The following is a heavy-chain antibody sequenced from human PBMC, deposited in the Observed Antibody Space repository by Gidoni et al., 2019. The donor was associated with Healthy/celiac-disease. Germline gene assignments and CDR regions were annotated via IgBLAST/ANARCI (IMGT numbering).Heavy chain of an antibody. V-gene: IGHV4-34*01. D-gene: IGHD6-6*01. Sequence: QVQLQQWGAGRLKPSETLSLTCAVYGASFRGYYWSWIRQPPGKGLEWIGEINHSGSTNYNPSLKSRVTIAVDTAKNQFALKLSSVTAADTAVYYCARGRQSWQLVRSGWFDPWGQGTLVTVSS. CDR1: GASFRGYY. CDR3: ARGRQSWQLVRSGWFDP. J-gene: IGHJ5*02. CDR2: INHSGST.